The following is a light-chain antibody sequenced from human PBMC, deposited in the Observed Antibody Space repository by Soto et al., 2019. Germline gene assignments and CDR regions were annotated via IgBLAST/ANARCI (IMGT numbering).Light chain of an antibody. Sequence: EIVMTQSPATLSVSPGERATLSCRASQSVSSNLAWYQQKPGQAPRLLIYDASNRATGIPDRFSGSGSGTDFTLTISRLEPEDFAVYYCQQYGSSSWTFGQGTKVDIK. CDR1: QSVSSN. J-gene: IGKJ1*01. CDR2: DAS. CDR3: QQYGSSSWT. V-gene: IGKV3-20*01.